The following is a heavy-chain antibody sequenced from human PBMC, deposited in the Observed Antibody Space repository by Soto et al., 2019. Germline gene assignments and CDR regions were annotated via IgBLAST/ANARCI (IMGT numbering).Heavy chain of an antibody. J-gene: IGHJ4*02. CDR3: AKDRLDYYDSSDQSAAFDY. Sequence: GGSLRLSCAAPGFTFDDYAMHWVRQAPGKGLEWVSGISWNSGSIGYADSVKGRFTISRDNAKNSLYLQMNSLRAEDTALYYCAKDRLDYYDSSDQSAAFDYWGQGTLVTVSS. D-gene: IGHD3-22*01. CDR1: GFTFDDYA. CDR2: ISWNSGSI. V-gene: IGHV3-9*01.